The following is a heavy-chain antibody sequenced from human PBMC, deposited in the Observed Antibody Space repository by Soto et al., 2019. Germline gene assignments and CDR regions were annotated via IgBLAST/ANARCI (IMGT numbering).Heavy chain of an antibody. CDR1: GGSFSGYY. V-gene: IGHV4-34*01. Sequence: SETLSLTCAVYGGSFSGYYWSWIRQPPGKGLEWIGEINHSGSTNYNPSLKSRVTISVDTSKNQFSLKLSSVTAADTAVYYCARARGYCSSTSCYVRFDYWGQGTLGTVS. CDR2: INHSGST. CDR3: ARARGYCSSTSCYVRFDY. D-gene: IGHD2-2*01. J-gene: IGHJ4*02.